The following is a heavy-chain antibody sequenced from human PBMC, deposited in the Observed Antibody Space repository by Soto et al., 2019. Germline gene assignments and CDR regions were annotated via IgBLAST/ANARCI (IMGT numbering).Heavy chain of an antibody. Sequence: QVQLVQSGAEVKRPGSSVKVSCKASGDTFAFHSINWVRQAPGLGLEWMGRINPILSMSNYAQRFQGRVTMTADKYTSTAYMVLSSLRSEDTAIYYCATSYGSGYRAFDYWGPGALVTVSS. CDR3: ATSYGSGYRAFDY. CDR2: INPILSMS. J-gene: IGHJ4*02. D-gene: IGHD3-10*01. CDR1: GDTFAFHS. V-gene: IGHV1-69*02.